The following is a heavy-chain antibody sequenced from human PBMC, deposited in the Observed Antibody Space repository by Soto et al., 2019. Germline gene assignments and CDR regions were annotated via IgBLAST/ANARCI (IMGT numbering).Heavy chain of an antibody. CDR2: IYYSGST. CDR3: ARYPVSIGVGFDP. D-gene: IGHD3-10*01. V-gene: IGHV4-59*08. Sequence: PSETLSLTCTVSGGSISSYYWSWIRQPPGKGLEWIGYIYYSGSTNYNPSLKSRVTISVDTSKNQFSLKLSSVTAAYTAVYYCARYPVSIGVGFDPWGQGTLVTVSS. CDR1: GGSISSYY. J-gene: IGHJ5*02.